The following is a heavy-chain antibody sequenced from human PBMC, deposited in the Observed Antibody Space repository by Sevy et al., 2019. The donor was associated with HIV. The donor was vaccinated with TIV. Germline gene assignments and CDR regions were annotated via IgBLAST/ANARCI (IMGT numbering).Heavy chain of an antibody. CDR2: IKNKNDGGTT. Sequence: GGSLRLSCAASGFPFSDAWMNWVRQAPGKGLEWVGLIKNKNDGGTTEYAAPVKGRSTISRDDSKNTLYLQMSSLKTEDTAVYYCTTDRGTGTTGVRAFDLWGQGTMVTVSS. D-gene: IGHD4-4*01. CDR1: GFPFSDAW. J-gene: IGHJ3*01. V-gene: IGHV3-15*01. CDR3: TTDRGTGTTGVRAFDL.